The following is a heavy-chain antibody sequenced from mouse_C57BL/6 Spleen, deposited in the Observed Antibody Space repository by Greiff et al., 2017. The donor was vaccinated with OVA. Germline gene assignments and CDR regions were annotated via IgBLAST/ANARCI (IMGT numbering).Heavy chain of an antibody. J-gene: IGHJ1*03. V-gene: IGHV3-6*01. CDR1: GYSITSGYY. Sequence: EVKLVESGPGLVKPSQSLSLTCSVTGYSITSGYYWNWIRQFPGNKLEWMGYISYDGSNNYNQSLKNRISITRDTSKNQFFLKLNSVTTEDTATYYCAREGVYYGSSYPLSYWYFDVWGTGTTVTVSS. CDR2: ISYDGSN. D-gene: IGHD1-1*01. CDR3: AREGVYYGSSYPLSYWYFDV.